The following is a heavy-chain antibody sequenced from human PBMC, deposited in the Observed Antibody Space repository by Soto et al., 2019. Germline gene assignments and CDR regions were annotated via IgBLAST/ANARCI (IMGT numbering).Heavy chain of an antibody. Sequence: GGSLRLCCAASGFTFSDYYTSWIRQAPGKGLEWVSYISSSGSTIYYADSVKGRFTISRDNAKNSLYLQMNSLRAEDTAVYYCARHHGQDAIHIPGQATIVTVSS. J-gene: IGHJ3*02. V-gene: IGHV3-11*01. CDR1: GFTFSDYY. CDR2: ISSSGSTI. CDR3: ARHHGQDAIHI.